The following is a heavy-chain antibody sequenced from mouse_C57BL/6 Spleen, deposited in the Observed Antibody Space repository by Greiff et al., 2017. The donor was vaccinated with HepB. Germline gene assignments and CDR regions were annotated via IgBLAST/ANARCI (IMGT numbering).Heavy chain of an antibody. J-gene: IGHJ1*03. CDR1: GYTFTDYN. Sequence: EVKLMESGPELVKPGASVKIPCKASGYTFTDYNMDWVKQSHGKSLEWIGDINPNNGGTIYNQKFKGKATLTVDKSSSTAYMELRSLTSEDTAVYYCARGDYYGRYWYFDVWGTGTTVTVSS. CDR3: ARGDYYGRYWYFDV. V-gene: IGHV1-18*01. D-gene: IGHD1-1*01. CDR2: INPNNGGT.